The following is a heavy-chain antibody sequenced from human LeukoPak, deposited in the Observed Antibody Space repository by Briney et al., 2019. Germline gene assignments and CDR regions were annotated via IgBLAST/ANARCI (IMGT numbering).Heavy chain of an antibody. J-gene: IGHJ4*02. V-gene: IGHV3-21*01. CDR3: ARATSWVTASPFDY. CDR1: GFTFSSYS. D-gene: IGHD2-21*02. CDR2: ISSSSSYI. Sequence: GGSLRLSCAASGFTFSSYSMNWVRQAPGKGLEWVSSISSSSSYIYYADSVKGRFTTSRDNAKNSLYLQMNSLRAEDTAVYYCARATSWVTASPFDYWGQGTLVTVSS.